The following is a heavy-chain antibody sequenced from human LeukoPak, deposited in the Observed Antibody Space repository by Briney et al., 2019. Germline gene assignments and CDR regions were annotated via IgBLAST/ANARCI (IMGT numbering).Heavy chain of an antibody. J-gene: IGHJ4*02. CDR2: ISWNSGNI. CDR1: GFTFDDYA. CDR3: AKDIFGGAVAGTNYFDY. Sequence: PGRSLRLSCAASGFTFDDYAMHWVRQVPGKGLEWVSGISWNSGNIGYADSVKGRFTISRDNAKNSLYLQMNSLRAEDTALYYCAKDIFGGAVAGTNYFDYWGQGTLVTVSS. D-gene: IGHD6-19*01. V-gene: IGHV3-9*01.